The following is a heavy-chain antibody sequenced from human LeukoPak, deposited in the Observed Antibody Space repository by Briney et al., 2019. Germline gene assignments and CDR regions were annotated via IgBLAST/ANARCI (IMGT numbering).Heavy chain of an antibody. Sequence: GGSLRLSCAASEFTVSSNYMSWVRQAPGKGLEWVSIIYSGGRTYYADSVRGRFTISRDTSKNTVYLQMNSLRAEDTAVYYCARDRYYYDSSGYIRGISFDYWGQGTLVTVSS. V-gene: IGHV3-53*01. CDR1: EFTVSSNY. CDR3: ARDRYYYDSSGYIRGISFDY. J-gene: IGHJ4*02. CDR2: IYSGGRT. D-gene: IGHD3-22*01.